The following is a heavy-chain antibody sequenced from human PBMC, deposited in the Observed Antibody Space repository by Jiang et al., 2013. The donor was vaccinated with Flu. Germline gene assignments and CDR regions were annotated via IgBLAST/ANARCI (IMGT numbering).Heavy chain of an antibody. J-gene: IGHJ6*02. CDR3: ARDSRFLRHYYYGMDV. CDR1: GGSISSYY. CDR2: IYYSREH. V-gene: IGHV4-59*01. Sequence: PSGTLSLTCTVSGGSISSYYWSWIRQPPGKGLEWIGYIYYSREHLLQPVPQESSHHISRHVQDQFSLKLSSVTAADTAVYYCARDSRFLRHYYYGMDVWGQGTTVTVSS. D-gene: IGHD2/OR15-2a*01.